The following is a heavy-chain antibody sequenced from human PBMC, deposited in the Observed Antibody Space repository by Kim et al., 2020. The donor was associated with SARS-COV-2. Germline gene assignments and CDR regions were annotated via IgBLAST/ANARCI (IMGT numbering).Heavy chain of an antibody. CDR1: GFTFSSYA. D-gene: IGHD3-22*01. CDR3: AKDDSIYYFPDY. Sequence: GGSLRLSCAASGFTFSSYAMTWVRQAPGKGLEWVSAISGSGVSTYYADSVKGRFTISRDNSKNTLYLQMDSLRAEDTAVYFCAKDDSIYYFPDYWGQGTLVTVSS. CDR2: ISGSGVST. V-gene: IGHV3-23*01. J-gene: IGHJ4*02.